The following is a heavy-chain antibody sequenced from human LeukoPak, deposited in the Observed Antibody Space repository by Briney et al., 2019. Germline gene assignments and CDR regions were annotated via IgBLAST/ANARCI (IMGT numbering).Heavy chain of an antibody. V-gene: IGHV1-2*02. Sequence: APVKVSCKASGYTFTGYYMHWVRQAPGQGLEWMGWINPNSGGTNYAQKFQGRVTMTRDTSISTAYMELSRLRSDDTAVYYCARTYYDFWSGYQPSNWFDPWGQGTLVTVSS. CDR2: INPNSGGT. CDR1: GYTFTGYY. J-gene: IGHJ5*02. D-gene: IGHD3-3*01. CDR3: ARTYYDFWSGYQPSNWFDP.